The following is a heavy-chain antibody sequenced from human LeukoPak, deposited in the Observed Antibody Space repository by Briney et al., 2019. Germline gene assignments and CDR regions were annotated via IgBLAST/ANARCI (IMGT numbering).Heavy chain of an antibody. CDR2: ISLSSRYI. V-gene: IGHV3-21*01. Sequence: PGGSLRLSCAASGFTFSDYTMNWVRQAPGKGLEWFSSISLSSRYIYYADSVKGRFTISRDNAKNSLYLQMNSLRAEDTAVYYCARDRVDILYYFDYWGQGTLVTVSS. D-gene: IGHD5-12*01. CDR1: GFTFSDYT. CDR3: ARDRVDILYYFDY. J-gene: IGHJ4*02.